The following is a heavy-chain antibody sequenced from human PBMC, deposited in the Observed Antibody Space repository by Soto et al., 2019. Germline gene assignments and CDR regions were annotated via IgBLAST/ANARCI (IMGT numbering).Heavy chain of an antibody. V-gene: IGHV4-39*01. CDR2: LYYGGST. J-gene: IGHJ6*02. Sequence: PSETLSLTCTVTGGSNSSSSYYWGWMRQPPGKGLEWIANLYYGGSTYYNPSLKSRVTISGETSKSQFSLKLSSVTAADTAVYYCAGGDYYHSSGYYFYYYTMDVWGQGNTVTVSS. D-gene: IGHD3-22*01. CDR3: AGGDYYHSSGYYFYYYTMDV. CDR1: GGSNSSSSYY.